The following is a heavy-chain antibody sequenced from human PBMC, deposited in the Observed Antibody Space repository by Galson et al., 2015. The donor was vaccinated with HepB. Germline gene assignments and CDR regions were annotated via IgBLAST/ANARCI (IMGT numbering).Heavy chain of an antibody. CDR2: IYYNGST. CDR3: AKGGVGQLQPHYDYYYNGLEV. CDR1: GGSISSSSYY. D-gene: IGHD2-2*01. J-gene: IGHJ6*02. Sequence: ETLSLTCTVSGGSISSSSYYWGWIRQPPGKGLEWIGSIYYNGSTDYNPSLRSRLNISVDTSKNQFSLNLNSVTAADTAVYYCAKGGVGQLQPHYDYYYNGLEVWGQGTTVTVSS. V-gene: IGHV4-39*07.